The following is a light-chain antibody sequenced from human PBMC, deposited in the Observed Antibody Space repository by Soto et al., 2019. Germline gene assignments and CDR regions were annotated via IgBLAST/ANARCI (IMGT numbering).Light chain of an antibody. Sequence: QSVLAQPPAASGSPGQSVTITCTGTNSDVGTYNYVSWYQHHTGKAPKLRIYEVSRRPCGVPDRFSGSKSGNTASLTVSGLQAEDEADYYCSSHAGSNNLVFGGGPKVTVL. CDR1: NSDVGTYNY. CDR2: EVS. J-gene: IGLJ3*02. CDR3: SSHAGSNNLV. V-gene: IGLV2-8*01.